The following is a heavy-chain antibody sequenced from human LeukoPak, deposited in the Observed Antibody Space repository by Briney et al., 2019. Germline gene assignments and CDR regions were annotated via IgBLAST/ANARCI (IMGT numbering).Heavy chain of an antibody. V-gene: IGHV4-61*02. CDR1: GGSLSSGSYY. D-gene: IGHD3-22*01. J-gene: IGHJ3*02. CDR2: IYTSGST. Sequence: SQTLSLTCTVSGGSLSSGSYYWSWIRQPAGKGLEWIGRIYTSGSTNYNPSLKSRVTISVDTSKNQFSLKLSSVTAADTAVYYCARGAEPDYYDSSGYYDAFDIWGQGTMVTVSS. CDR3: ARGAEPDYYDSSGYYDAFDI.